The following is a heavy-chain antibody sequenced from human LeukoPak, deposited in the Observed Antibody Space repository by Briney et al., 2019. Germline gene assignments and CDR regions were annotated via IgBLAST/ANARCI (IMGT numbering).Heavy chain of an antibody. CDR1: GESFSTYY. V-gene: IGHV4-34*01. CDR3: ARVSCSGSCRADH. CDR2: INHGGST. D-gene: IGHD3-22*01. J-gene: IGHJ4*02. Sequence: PSETLSLTCAVYGESFSTYYWSWIRQPPGKGLEWIGEINHGGSTNYNPSLKSRVIVSSDTSNNQVSLKVRSVAAADTAVYYCARVSCSGSCRADHWGQGTLVTVSS.